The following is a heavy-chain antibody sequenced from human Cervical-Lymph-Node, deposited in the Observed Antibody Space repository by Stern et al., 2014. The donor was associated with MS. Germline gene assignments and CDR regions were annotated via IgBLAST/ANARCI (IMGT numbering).Heavy chain of an antibody. V-gene: IGHV3-15*01. Sequence: MQLVQSGGGFVKPGGSLRLSCAASGFTFSKALMSWVRQAPGKGLEWVGRIKTNTDGGKAEYAAPVKGRSTISRDDSENTVYLHMNSLKTEDTAVYYCTTDPSVTIFGVGRIRGGQGTLVTVSS. J-gene: IGHJ4*02. CDR3: TTDPSVTIFGVGRIR. D-gene: IGHD3-3*01. CDR1: GFTFSKAL. CDR2: IKTNTDGGKA.